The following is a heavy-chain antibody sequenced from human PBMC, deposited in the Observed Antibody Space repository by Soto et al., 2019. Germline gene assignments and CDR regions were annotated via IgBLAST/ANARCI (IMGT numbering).Heavy chain of an antibody. Sequence: PSETLSLTCAVYCGSFSGYYWSWIRQPPGKGLEWIGEINHSGSTNYNPSLKSRVTLSVDTSKNQFSLRLSSVTAADTAVYYCARARLVRYLAWLSRYYFDYWGQGTLVTVSS. CDR2: INHSGST. CDR1: CGSFSGYY. D-gene: IGHD3-9*01. J-gene: IGHJ4*02. V-gene: IGHV4-34*01. CDR3: ARARLVRYLAWLSRYYFDY.